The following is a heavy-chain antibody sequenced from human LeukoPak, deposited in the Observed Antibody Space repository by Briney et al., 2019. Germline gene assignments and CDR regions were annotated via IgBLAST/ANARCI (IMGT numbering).Heavy chain of an antibody. CDR1: GFTFSSYA. V-gene: IGHV3-23*01. D-gene: IGHD4-11*01. CDR3: VRDSGNYLFDY. Sequence: GGSLRLSCAASGFTFSSYAMSWVRQAPGKGLEWVSAISGSGGSTYYADSVKGRFTISRDNSRDTLYLQMSSLRIDDTAVYYCVRDSGNYLFDYWGQGTLVTVAS. CDR2: ISGSGGST. J-gene: IGHJ4*02.